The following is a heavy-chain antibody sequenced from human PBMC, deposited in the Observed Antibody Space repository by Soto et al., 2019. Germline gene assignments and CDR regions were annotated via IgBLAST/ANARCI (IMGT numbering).Heavy chain of an antibody. Sequence: GASVKVSCKASGYTFTSYGISWVRQAPGQGLEWMGGIIANNGKANYAQKFQGRVTITADKSTSTAFMELSSLRSEDTAVYYCARDEVDTAMAALSYYGMDVWGQGTTVTVSS. CDR2: IIANNGKA. J-gene: IGHJ6*02. V-gene: IGHV1-69*10. CDR3: ARDEVDTAMAALSYYGMDV. CDR1: GYTFTSYG. D-gene: IGHD5-18*01.